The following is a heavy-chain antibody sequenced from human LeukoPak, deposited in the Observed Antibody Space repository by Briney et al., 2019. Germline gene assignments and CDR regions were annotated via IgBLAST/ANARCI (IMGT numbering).Heavy chain of an antibody. D-gene: IGHD3-3*01. Sequence: PGGSLRLSCAASGFTFSSYAMSWVRQAPGKGLEWVSAISGSGCSTYYADSVKGRFTISRDNSKNTLYLQMNSLRAEDTAVYYCATLLSYYDFWSGSHVDYWGQGTLVTVSS. CDR1: GFTFSSYA. J-gene: IGHJ4*02. V-gene: IGHV3-23*01. CDR3: ATLLSYYDFWSGSHVDY. CDR2: ISGSGCST.